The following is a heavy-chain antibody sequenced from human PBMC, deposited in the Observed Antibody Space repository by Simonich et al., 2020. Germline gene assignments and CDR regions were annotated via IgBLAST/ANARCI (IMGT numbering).Heavy chain of an antibody. J-gene: IGHJ1*01. Sequence: QVQLQQWVAGLLKPSETLSLTCAVYGGSFSGYYWSWVRQPPGKGLERIGETNHSGRPNYNPSLKSRVTVAVDTSKNQFSLKLSSVTASDTAVYYCARGLRVAAAGTACQHWGQGTLVTVSS. CDR2: TNHSGRP. D-gene: IGHD6-13*01. CDR1: GGSFSGYY. CDR3: ARGLRVAAAGTACQH. V-gene: IGHV4-34*01.